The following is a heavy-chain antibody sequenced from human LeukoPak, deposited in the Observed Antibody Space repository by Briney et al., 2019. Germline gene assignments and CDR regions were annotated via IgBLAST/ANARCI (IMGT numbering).Heavy chain of an antibody. J-gene: IGHJ5*02. CDR1: EFTVSSHY. Sequence: GGSLRLSCAVSEFTVSSHYMSWVRQAPGKGLEWVSVIYTDGSTFYADSVKGRFSISRDNSENTVHLQMNSLRAEDTAVYYCARDWRNGGFDHWGQGTLVTVSS. CDR2: IYTDGST. D-gene: IGHD4-23*01. CDR3: ARDWRNGGFDH. V-gene: IGHV3-53*01.